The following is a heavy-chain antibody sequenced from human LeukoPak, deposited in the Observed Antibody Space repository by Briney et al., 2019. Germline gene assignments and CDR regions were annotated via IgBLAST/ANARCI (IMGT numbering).Heavy chain of an antibody. CDR2: ITSSSSI. Sequence: GGSLRLSCAASGFTFSSYSMNWVRQAPGKGLEWVSSITSSSSIYYADSVKGRFTISRDNAKNSLYLQMNSLRAEDTAVYYCARVPEYMDILIDYSTTPDYWGQGTLVTVSS. CDR3: ARVPEYMDILIDYSTTPDY. J-gene: IGHJ4*02. D-gene: IGHD3-9*01. V-gene: IGHV3-21*01. CDR1: GFTFSSYS.